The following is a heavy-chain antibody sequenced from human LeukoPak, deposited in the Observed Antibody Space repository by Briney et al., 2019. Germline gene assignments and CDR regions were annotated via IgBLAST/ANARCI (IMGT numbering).Heavy chain of an antibody. CDR3: AREGDSSGYSY. CDR2: ISSSSNYI. CDR1: GFTFNFYT. J-gene: IGHJ4*02. V-gene: IGHV3-21*01. D-gene: IGHD3-22*01. Sequence: GGSLRLSCTASGFTFNFYTMNWVRQAPGKGLEWVSSISSSSNYIHYADSVKGRFTISRDNAKNSLYLQMNSLRAEDTAVYYCAREGDSSGYSYWGQGTLVTVSS.